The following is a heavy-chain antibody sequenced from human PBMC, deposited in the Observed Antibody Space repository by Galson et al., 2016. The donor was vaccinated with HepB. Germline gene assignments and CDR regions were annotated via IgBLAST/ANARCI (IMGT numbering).Heavy chain of an antibody. CDR1: GFSFSDYD. V-gene: IGHV3-30*09. CDR3: ARDPYIANWYDY. Sequence: SLRLSCAASGFSFSDYDLHWVRQAPGKGLEWVALISSDEANKDYGDSVKGRFAVSRDNSKNTVYLQVNSLTIDDTAVYYCARDPYIANWYDYWGQGTLVTVSS. D-gene: IGHD2-15*01. J-gene: IGHJ5*01. CDR2: ISSDEANK.